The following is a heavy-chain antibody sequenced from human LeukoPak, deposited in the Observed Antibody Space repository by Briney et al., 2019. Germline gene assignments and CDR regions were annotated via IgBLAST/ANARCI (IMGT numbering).Heavy chain of an antibody. CDR1: GGSFSGYY. Sequence: SETLSLTCAVYGGSFSGYYWSWIRQPPGKGLVWIGEINHSGSTNYNPSLKSRVTISVDTSKNQFSLKLSSVTAADTAVYYCARDLQKGDYWGQGTLVTVSS. J-gene: IGHJ4*02. V-gene: IGHV4-34*01. CDR2: INHSGST. CDR3: ARDLQKGDY.